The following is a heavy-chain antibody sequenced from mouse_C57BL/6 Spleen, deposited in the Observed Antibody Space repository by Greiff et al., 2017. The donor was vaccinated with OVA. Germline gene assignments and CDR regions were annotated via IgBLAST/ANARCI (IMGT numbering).Heavy chain of an antibody. J-gene: IGHJ2*01. CDR1: GYTFTSYW. Sequence: VKLVESGAELAKPGASVKLSCKASGYTFTSYWMHWVKQRPGQGLEWIGYINPSSGYTKYNQKFKDKATLTADKSSSTAYMQLSSLTYEDSAVYYCAREDITTVVAEDYWGQGTTLTVSS. D-gene: IGHD1-1*01. CDR3: AREDITTVVAEDY. CDR2: INPSSGYT. V-gene: IGHV1-7*01.